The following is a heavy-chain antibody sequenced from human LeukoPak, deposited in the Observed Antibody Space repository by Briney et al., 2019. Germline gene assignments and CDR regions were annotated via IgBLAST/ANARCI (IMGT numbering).Heavy chain of an antibody. CDR3: ARLLFTSYSSSYDSSGYAHFDY. CDR2: IYYSGST. V-gene: IGHV4-39*01. D-gene: IGHD3-22*01. Sequence: SETLSLTCTVSGGSISSSSYYWGWIRQPPGTGLEWIGSIYYSGSTYYNPSLKSRVTISVDTSKNQFSLKLSSVTAADTAVYYCARLLFTSYSSSYDSSGYAHFDYWGQGTLVTVSS. J-gene: IGHJ4*02. CDR1: GGSISSSSYY.